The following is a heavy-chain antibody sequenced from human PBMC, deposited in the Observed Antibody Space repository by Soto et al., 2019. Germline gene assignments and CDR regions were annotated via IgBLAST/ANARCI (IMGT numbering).Heavy chain of an antibody. CDR3: TAVNPHISDRRGHCY. Sequence: PEGSLRLSCAASGFPFSNALMNWVRQAPGKGLEWIGRIKKRADGGTADHATPVKGRFTISRDDSKKTLYLQMNSLKTEDTAVYHCTAVNPHISDRRGHCYWAKGPLVTVVS. CDR2: IKKRADGGTA. D-gene: IGHD3-22*01. CDR1: GFPFSNAL. V-gene: IGHV3-15*01. J-gene: IGHJ4*02.